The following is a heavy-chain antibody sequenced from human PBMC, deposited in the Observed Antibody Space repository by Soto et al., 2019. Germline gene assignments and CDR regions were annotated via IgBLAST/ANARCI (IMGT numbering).Heavy chain of an antibody. CDR3: ARPHMTTVTIGGYYGMDV. Sequence: QVQLVQSGAEVKKPGSSVKVSCKASGGTFSSYAISWVRQAPGQGLEWMGGIIPIFGTANYAQKFQGRVTITADESTSPAYMELSSLRSEDTAVYYCARPHMTTVTIGGYYGMDVWGQGTTVTVSS. J-gene: IGHJ6*02. D-gene: IGHD4-17*01. CDR1: GGTFSSYA. V-gene: IGHV1-69*12. CDR2: IIPIFGTA.